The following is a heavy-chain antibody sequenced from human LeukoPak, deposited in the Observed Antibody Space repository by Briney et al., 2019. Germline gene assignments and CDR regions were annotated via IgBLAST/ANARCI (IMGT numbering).Heavy chain of an antibody. CDR1: GFTFSSYW. J-gene: IGHJ4*02. Sequence: PGGSLRLSCAASGFTFSSYWMHWVRHAPGKGLVWVSRIHSDGSSTSYADSVKGRFTISRDNAKNTLYLQMNSLRAEDTAVYYCARPISPYSGSYDFDYWGQGTLVTVSS. CDR3: ARPISPYSGSYDFDY. D-gene: IGHD1-26*01. CDR2: IHSDGSST. V-gene: IGHV3-74*01.